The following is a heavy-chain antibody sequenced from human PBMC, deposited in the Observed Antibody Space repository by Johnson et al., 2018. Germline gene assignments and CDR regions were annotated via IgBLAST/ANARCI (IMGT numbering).Heavy chain of an antibody. V-gene: IGHV4-59*01. J-gene: IGHJ6*03. CDR2: VYGSGHT. CDR1: GASIKGYS. CDR3: ARVLAAAGDFETSHVYYSYMDG. D-gene: IGHD6-13*01. Sequence: VQLQEAGPGLVKPSETLSLTCTVFGASIKGYSWSWIRLPPGKGLEWIAIVYGSGHTNYNHSLNSRATLPLDTSKNQFSLRLKFLTATDTDMYYCARVLAAAGDFETSHVYYSYMDGWGRGTTVTVSS.